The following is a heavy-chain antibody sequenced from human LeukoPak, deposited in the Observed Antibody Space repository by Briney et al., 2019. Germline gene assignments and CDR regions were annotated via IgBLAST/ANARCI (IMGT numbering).Heavy chain of an antibody. Sequence: ASVKVSCKASGYTFTNYGISRVRQAPGQGLEWMGWISAYNGNTNYAQKLQGRVTMTRDTSTRTVYMELSSLRSEATAVYYCARDQEPSYLTDSSGYCFGYWGQGTLVTVSS. V-gene: IGHV1-18*01. CDR2: ISAYNGNT. D-gene: IGHD3-22*01. CDR3: ARDQEPSYLTDSSGYCFGY. J-gene: IGHJ4*02. CDR1: GYTFTNYG.